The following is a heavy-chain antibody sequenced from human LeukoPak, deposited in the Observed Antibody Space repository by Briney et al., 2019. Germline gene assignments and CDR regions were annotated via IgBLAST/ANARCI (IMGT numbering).Heavy chain of an antibody. Sequence: SGTLSLTCTVSGDSINKYYWSWIRQPPGKGLEWIAYIYYTGDTNYSPSLKSRVAISIDTSKNQFSLKLTSVTAADTAVYYCAREARRYYDSSGYFDAFDIWGQGTMVTVSS. CDR3: AREARRYYDSSGYFDAFDI. CDR2: IYYTGDT. J-gene: IGHJ3*02. V-gene: IGHV4-59*01. D-gene: IGHD3-22*01. CDR1: GDSINKYY.